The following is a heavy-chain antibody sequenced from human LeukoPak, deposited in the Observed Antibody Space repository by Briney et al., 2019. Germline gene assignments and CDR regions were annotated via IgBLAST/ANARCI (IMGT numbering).Heavy chain of an antibody. Sequence: SETLSLTCTVSGVSISSYYWSWIRQPPGKGLEGIGYIYYSGSTYYNPSLKSRVTISVDTSKNQFSLKLSSVTAADTAVYYCARPKLYIVVVPAVDDAFDIWGQGTMVTVSS. V-gene: IGHV4-59*08. CDR3: ARPKLYIVVVPAVDDAFDI. CDR2: IYYSGST. J-gene: IGHJ3*02. CDR1: GVSISSYY. D-gene: IGHD2-2*01.